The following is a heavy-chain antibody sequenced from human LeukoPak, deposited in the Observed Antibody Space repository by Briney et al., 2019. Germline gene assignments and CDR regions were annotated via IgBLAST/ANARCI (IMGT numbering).Heavy chain of an antibody. CDR1: TDSITVTY. Sequence: PSETLSLTCPVSTDSITVTYWNWIRQTPGKGLEWIGHVYYTGITNYNPSLKSRVTISLDTSKSQFSLKLNSVTAADTAVYYCARVTGYMIEDYFDYWGQGILVTVSS. D-gene: IGHD3-9*01. CDR3: ARVTGYMIEDYFDY. V-gene: IGHV4-59*01. J-gene: IGHJ4*02. CDR2: VYYTGIT.